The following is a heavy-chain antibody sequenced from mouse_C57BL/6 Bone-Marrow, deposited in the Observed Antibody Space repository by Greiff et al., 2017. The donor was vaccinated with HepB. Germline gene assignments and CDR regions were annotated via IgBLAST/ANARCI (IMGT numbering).Heavy chain of an antibody. J-gene: IGHJ3*01. D-gene: IGHD4-1*01. CDR3: AREGTEGFAY. Sequence: VKLQESGAELARPGASVKLSCKASGYTFTSYGISWVKQRTGQGLEWIGEIYPRSGNTYYNEKFKGKATLTADKSSSTAYMELRSLTSEDSAVYFCAREGTEGFAYWGQGTLVTVSA. V-gene: IGHV1-81*01. CDR1: GYTFTSYG. CDR2: IYPRSGNT.